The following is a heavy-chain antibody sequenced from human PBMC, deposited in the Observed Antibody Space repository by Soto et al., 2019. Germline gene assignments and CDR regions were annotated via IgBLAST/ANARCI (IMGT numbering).Heavy chain of an antibody. J-gene: IGHJ6*02. D-gene: IGHD3-22*01. CDR2: ISSSTSTI. V-gene: IGHV3-48*01. CDR1: GFTFSSYS. CDR3: ARYDSSGYYWPYYYYGMDV. Sequence: TGGSLRLSCAASGFTFSSYSMNWVRQAPGKGLEWVSYISSSTSTIYYADSVKGRFTISRDNAKNSLYLQMNSLRAEDTAVYYCARYDSSGYYWPYYYYGMDVWGQGTTVTVSS.